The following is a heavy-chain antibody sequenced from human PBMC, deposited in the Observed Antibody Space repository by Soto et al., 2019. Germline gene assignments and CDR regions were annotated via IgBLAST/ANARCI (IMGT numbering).Heavy chain of an antibody. V-gene: IGHV4-59*08. CDR3: ARHRRTTVAKFYFDN. Sequence: QVQLQESGPGLVKPSETLSLTCTVSGGSINSYCWSWIRQPPGKGLERIAYIFDSGNANYNPSLKSRVTISVDTSKHQFSLKLTSVSAADTAVYYCARHRRTTVAKFYFDNWGQGALVTVSS. CDR1: GGSINSYC. D-gene: IGHD4-4*01. CDR2: IFDSGNA. J-gene: IGHJ4*02.